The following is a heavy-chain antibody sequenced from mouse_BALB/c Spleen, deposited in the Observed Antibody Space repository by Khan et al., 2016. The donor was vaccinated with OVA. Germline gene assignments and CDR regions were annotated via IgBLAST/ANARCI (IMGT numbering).Heavy chain of an antibody. J-gene: IGHJ4*01. CDR3: ARGGFYAMDY. CDR1: GFSLTTYG. V-gene: IGHV2-6*02. CDR2: IWSDGIT. Sequence: QMQLEESGPGLVAPSQSLSITCTVSGFSLTTYGVHWVRQPPGKGLEWLVVIWSDGITTYNSALKSRLSISKDNSKSQVFLKIHSLQTDDTAMYYCARGGFYAMDYWGQGTSVTVSS.